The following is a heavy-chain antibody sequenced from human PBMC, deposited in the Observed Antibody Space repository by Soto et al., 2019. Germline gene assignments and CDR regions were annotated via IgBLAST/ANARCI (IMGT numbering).Heavy chain of an antibody. CDR1: AVSLGGYY. CDR2: INYSGST. J-gene: IGHJ3*01. CDR3: ARESGGLRWGDASLYGVKDSFEV. D-gene: IGHD3-16*02. V-gene: IGHV4-34*01. Sequence: SKPMSLTCGFYAVSLGGYYWSWIRQPPGKGLEWIGEINYSGSTKFNPSLKSRVTLSIDTSKDQFSLRLSSVTAADTAVYYCARESGGLRWGDASLYGVKDSFEVWDKRTQVTV.